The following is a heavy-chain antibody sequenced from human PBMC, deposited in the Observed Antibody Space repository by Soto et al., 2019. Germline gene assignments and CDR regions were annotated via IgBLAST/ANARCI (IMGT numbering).Heavy chain of an antibody. V-gene: IGHV1-69*13. CDR2: IIPIFGTA. Sequence: GASVKVSCKASGGTFSSYAISWVRQAPGQGLEWMGGIIPIFGTANYAQKFQGGVTITADESTSTAYMELSSLRSEDTAVYYCARDYSSGWYHHYYYGMDVWGQGTTVTVSS. CDR3: ARDYSSGWYHHYYYGMDV. CDR1: GGTFSSYA. J-gene: IGHJ6*02. D-gene: IGHD6-19*01.